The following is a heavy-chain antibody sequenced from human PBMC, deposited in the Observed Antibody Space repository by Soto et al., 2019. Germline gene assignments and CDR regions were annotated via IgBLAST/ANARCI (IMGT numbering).Heavy chain of an antibody. Sequence: QVQLVESGGGVGQPGRSLRLSCAASGFTISTYGMHWVRQAPGKGLECVAVISYDGSNKYYADSVKGRFTISRDNSKNTLYLQMNSLRAGDTAVSYCAKAMVRCYGMDGWGQGPTVTVSS. J-gene: IGHJ6*02. D-gene: IGHD3-10*01. V-gene: IGHV3-30*18. CDR1: GFTISTYG. CDR2: ISYDGSNK. CDR3: AKAMVRCYGMDG.